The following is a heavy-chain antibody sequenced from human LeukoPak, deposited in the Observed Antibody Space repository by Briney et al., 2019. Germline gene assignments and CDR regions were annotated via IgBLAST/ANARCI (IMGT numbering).Heavy chain of an antibody. J-gene: IGHJ4*02. CDR3: ERVDGASGTPLEYDF. V-gene: IGHV1-18*01. CDR2: ISTYSGKT. Sequence: ASVRVSSMHSGYTFNTYGLSGVGPAPGQGGEGVGWISTYSGKTNSAQKFQDRLTMTTDTSRSAAFMALRTLRSDDTAFYYCERVDGASGTPLEYDFWGQGTLVTASS. D-gene: IGHD1-26*01. CDR1: GYTFNTYG.